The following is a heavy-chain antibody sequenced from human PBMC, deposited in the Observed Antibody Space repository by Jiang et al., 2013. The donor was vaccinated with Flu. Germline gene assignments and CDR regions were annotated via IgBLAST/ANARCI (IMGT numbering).Heavy chain of an antibody. D-gene: IGHD3-10*01. Sequence: VESGAEVKKPGESLKISCKGSGYSFTSYWIGWVRQMPGKGLEWMGSSILVTLIPDTARPSQGQVTISADKSISTAYLQWSSLKASDTAMYYCALPMVRGNYYYGMDVWGQGTTVTVSS. CDR1: GYSFTSYW. J-gene: IGHJ6*02. CDR2: SILVTLIP. CDR3: ALPMVRGNYYYGMDV. V-gene: IGHV5-51*01.